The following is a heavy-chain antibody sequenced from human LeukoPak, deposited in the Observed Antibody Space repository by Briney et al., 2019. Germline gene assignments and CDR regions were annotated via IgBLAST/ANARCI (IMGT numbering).Heavy chain of an antibody. J-gene: IGHJ4*02. CDR3: ARGYSYGYLSLGY. CDR1: GGSFSGYY. D-gene: IGHD5-18*01. Sequence: SETLSLTCAVYGGSFSGYYWSWIRQPPGKGLEWIGEITHSGSTNYNPSLKSRVTISVDTPKNQFSLKLSSVTAADTAVYYCARGYSYGYLSLGYWGQGTLVTVSS. V-gene: IGHV4-34*01. CDR2: ITHSGST.